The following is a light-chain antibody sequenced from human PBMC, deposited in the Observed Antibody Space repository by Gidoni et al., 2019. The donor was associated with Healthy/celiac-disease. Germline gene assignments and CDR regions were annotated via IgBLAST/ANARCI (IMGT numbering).Light chain of an antibody. J-gene: IGLJ2*01. CDR2: RNN. CDR1: ISNIGSNT. Sequence: QSVLTQPPSASGTPGQRVTISCSGSISNIGSNTVNWYQQLPGTATKLLIYRNNQRPSGVPDRFSGSKSGTSASLAISGLQSEDEADYYCAAWDDSLNGVVFGGGTKLTVL. V-gene: IGLV1-44*01. CDR3: AAWDDSLNGVV.